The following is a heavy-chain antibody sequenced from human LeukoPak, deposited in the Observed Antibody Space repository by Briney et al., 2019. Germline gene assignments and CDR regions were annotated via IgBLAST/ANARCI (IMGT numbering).Heavy chain of an antibody. CDR2: INPRDGGT. CDR1: GYTFTDYY. V-gene: IGHV1-2*02. Sequence: ASVKVSCKGSGYTFTDYYLHWVRQAPGQGLEWVGYINPRDGGTSSPQNFRGRVTMTTDASSSTAYMELSRLTSDDTAIYYCAREGNGLLSKDLDFWGQGTLVTVSS. D-gene: IGHD2-15*01. J-gene: IGHJ4*02. CDR3: AREGNGLLSKDLDF.